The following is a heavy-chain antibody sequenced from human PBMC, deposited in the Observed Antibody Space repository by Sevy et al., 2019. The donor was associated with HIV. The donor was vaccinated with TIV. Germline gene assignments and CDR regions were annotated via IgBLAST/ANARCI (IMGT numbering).Heavy chain of an antibody. CDR2: INHSGST. V-gene: IGHV4-34*01. J-gene: IGHJ5*02. D-gene: IGHD2-15*01. Sequence: SETLSLTCAVYGGSFSGYYWSWIRQPPGKGLEGIGEINHSGSTNYNPSLKSRVTISVDTSKNQFSLKLSSVTAADTAVYYCARGSGGSNWFDPWGQGTLVTVSS. CDR3: ARGSGGSNWFDP. CDR1: GGSFSGYY.